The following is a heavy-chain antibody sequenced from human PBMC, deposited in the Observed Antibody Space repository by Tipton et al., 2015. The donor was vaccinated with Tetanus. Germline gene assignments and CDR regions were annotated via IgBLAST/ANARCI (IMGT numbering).Heavy chain of an antibody. V-gene: IGHV3-30*18. CDR2: VSFDGSKE. D-gene: IGHD3-10*02. CDR3: AKDISSYVAGFYFDY. CDR1: ELTFSGHG. J-gene: IGHJ4*02. Sequence: RSLRLSCAGSELTFSGHGMFWVRLPPGKGLEWVAFVSFDGSKEDYSDSVKGRFSISRDNSKKTMYLQMNSLRAEDTALYYCAKDISSYVAGFYFDYWGQGTLVTVSS.